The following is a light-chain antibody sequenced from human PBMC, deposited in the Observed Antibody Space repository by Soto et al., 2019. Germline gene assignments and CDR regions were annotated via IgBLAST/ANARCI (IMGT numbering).Light chain of an antibody. CDR1: QSVSSY. V-gene: IGKV1-8*01. J-gene: IGKJ4*01. CDR3: QQYYSFPLT. CDR2: AAS. Sequence: IQMTQSPSTLSASVGDTVTVTCRASQSVSSYLAWYQQKPGKAPELLIYAASTLQSGVPSRFSGSGSGTDFTLTISCLQSEDFATYYCQQYYSFPLTFGGGTKVDIK.